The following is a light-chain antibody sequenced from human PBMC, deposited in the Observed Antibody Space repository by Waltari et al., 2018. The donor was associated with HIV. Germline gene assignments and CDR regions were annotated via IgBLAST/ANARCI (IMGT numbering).Light chain of an antibody. CDR3: CSYAGSKV. CDR2: EVS. V-gene: IGLV2-23*02. Sequence: QSALPQPASVSGSPGQSITISCTGTSSDGGSYNLVSWYQQHPGKAPKLMIYEVSKRPSGVSNRFSGSKSGNTASLTISGLQAEDEADYYCCSYAGSKVFGGGTKLTVL. CDR1: SSDGGSYNL. J-gene: IGLJ2*01.